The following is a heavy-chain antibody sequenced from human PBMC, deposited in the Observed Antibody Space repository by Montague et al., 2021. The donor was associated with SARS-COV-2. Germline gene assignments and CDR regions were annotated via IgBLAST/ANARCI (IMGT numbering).Heavy chain of an antibody. Sequence: SETLSLTCTVSGGSISSYYWSWIRQPPGKGLEWIGYIYYSGSTNYNPSLKSRVTISVDTSKNQFSLKLSSVTAADTAVYYCARARQLVGRGFGYYYYGMDVWGQGTTVTVSS. V-gene: IGHV4-59*01. D-gene: IGHD6-13*01. CDR1: GGSISSYY. CDR2: IYYSGST. J-gene: IGHJ6*02. CDR3: ARARQLVGRGFGYYYYGMDV.